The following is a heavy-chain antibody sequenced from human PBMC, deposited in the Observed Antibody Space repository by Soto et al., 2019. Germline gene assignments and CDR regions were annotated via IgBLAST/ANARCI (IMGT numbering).Heavy chain of an antibody. Sequence: GGSLRLSCAASGFTSSSYAMSWVRQAPGKGVEWVSAISGSGGSTYYADSVKGRFTISRDNSKNTLYLQMNSLRAEDTAVYYCAKVRVYGNAFDIWGQGTMVTVSS. J-gene: IGHJ3*02. CDR1: GFTSSSYA. D-gene: IGHD2-8*01. CDR3: AKVRVYGNAFDI. V-gene: IGHV3-23*01. CDR2: ISGSGGST.